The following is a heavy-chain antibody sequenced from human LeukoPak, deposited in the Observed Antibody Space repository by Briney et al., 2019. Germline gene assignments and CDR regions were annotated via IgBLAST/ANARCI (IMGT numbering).Heavy chain of an antibody. J-gene: IGHJ4*02. CDR1: GFTFDDYA. D-gene: IGHD3-3*01. V-gene: IGHV3-9*01. CDR2: ISWNSGSI. Sequence: GGSLRLSCAASGFTFDDYAMHWVRQAPGKGLEWVSGISWNSGSIGYADSVKGRFTISGDNAKNSLYLQMNSLRAEDTALYYCAKDEYYDFWSGPGGFDYWGQGTLVTVSS. CDR3: AKDEYYDFWSGPGGFDY.